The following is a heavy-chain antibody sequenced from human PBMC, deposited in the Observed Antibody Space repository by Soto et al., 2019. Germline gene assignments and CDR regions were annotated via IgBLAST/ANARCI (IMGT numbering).Heavy chain of an antibody. Sequence: QVQLQESGPGLVKPSQTLSLTCTVSGGSISSGGYYWSWIRQHPGKGLEWIGYIYYSGSTYYNPSLKSRVTISVDTSKNQFSLKLSSVTAADTAVYYCARGAEGHDFWSGYYVSSNWFDPWGQGTLVTVSS. V-gene: IGHV4-31*03. J-gene: IGHJ5*02. D-gene: IGHD3-3*01. CDR1: GGSISSGGYY. CDR3: ARGAEGHDFWSGYYVSSNWFDP. CDR2: IYYSGST.